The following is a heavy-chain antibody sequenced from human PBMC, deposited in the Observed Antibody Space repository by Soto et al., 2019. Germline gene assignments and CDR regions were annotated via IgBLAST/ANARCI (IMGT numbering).Heavy chain of an antibody. Sequence: QVQLVQSGAEVKKPGASVKVSCKASGYTFTSYGISWVRQAPGQGLEWMGWISAYNGNTNYAQKLQGRVTMTTDTSTSTAYMELRSLRSDDTAVYYCAREPKSTTGTTRPYHYYGMDVWGQGTTVTVSS. D-gene: IGHD1-1*01. CDR2: ISAYNGNT. J-gene: IGHJ6*02. V-gene: IGHV1-18*01. CDR1: GYTFTSYG. CDR3: AREPKSTTGTTRPYHYYGMDV.